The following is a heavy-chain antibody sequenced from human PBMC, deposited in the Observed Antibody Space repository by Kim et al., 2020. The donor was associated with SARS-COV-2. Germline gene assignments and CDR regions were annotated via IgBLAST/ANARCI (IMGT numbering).Heavy chain of an antibody. D-gene: IGHD3-3*01. Sequence: GGSLRLSCAASGFTVSSNYMSWVRQAPGKGLEWVSDIYSGGSTYYADSVKGRFTISRDNSKNTLYLQMNSLRAEDTAVDYCARAGYDFWSGYPYYFDYWG. CDR3: ARAGYDFWSGYPYYFDY. V-gene: IGHV3-66*01. CDR1: GFTVSSNY. CDR2: IYSGGST. J-gene: IGHJ4*01.